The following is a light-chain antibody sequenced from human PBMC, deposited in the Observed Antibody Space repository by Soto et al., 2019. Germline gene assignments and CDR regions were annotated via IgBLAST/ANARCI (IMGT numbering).Light chain of an antibody. V-gene: IGKV3-20*01. Sequence: EIVLTQSPGTLSLSPGERATLSCRASQSVSNTYFAWYQQRPGQSPRLLIYDASSRATGIPDRFSGSGSGTDFTLTISRLEPEDFAVYCCQRYGRSAGLFSFGPGTKVDIK. CDR3: QRYGRSAGLFS. CDR2: DAS. J-gene: IGKJ3*01. CDR1: QSVSNTY.